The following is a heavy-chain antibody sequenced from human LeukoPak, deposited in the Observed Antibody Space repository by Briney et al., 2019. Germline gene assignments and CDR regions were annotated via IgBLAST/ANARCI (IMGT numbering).Heavy chain of an antibody. CDR2: ISGSGGST. J-gene: IGHJ6*03. CDR1: GFTFSIYA. V-gene: IGHV3-23*01. Sequence: PGGSLRLSCAASGFTFSIYAMSWVRQAPGKGLEWVSSISGSGGSTYYADSVKGRFSISRDNGKNTLYLQMNSLRAEDTAVYYCAKKKAHDSSGRSLSYYYYYMDVWGKGTTVTVSS. D-gene: IGHD3-22*01. CDR3: AKKKAHDSSGRSLSYYYYYMDV.